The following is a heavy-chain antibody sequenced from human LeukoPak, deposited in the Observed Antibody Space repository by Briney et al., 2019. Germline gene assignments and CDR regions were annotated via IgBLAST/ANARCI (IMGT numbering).Heavy chain of an antibody. CDR2: IYYSGST. D-gene: IGHD3-10*01. Sequence: PSETLSLTCTVSGGSISSYYWSWIRQPPGKGLEWIGYIYYSGSTNCNPSLKSRVTISVKTSKNQFSLKLSSVTAADTAVYYCARDYYGSGHMDVWGKGTTVTISS. CDR3: ARDYYGSGHMDV. CDR1: GGSISSYY. J-gene: IGHJ6*03. V-gene: IGHV4-59*01.